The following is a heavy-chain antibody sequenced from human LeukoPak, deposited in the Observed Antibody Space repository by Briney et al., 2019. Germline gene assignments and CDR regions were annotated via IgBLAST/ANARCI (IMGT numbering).Heavy chain of an antibody. CDR2: IYYSGST. CDR1: GYSISSGYY. J-gene: IGHJ4*02. CDR3: ARLNSGSYLNLDY. Sequence: SETLSLTCAVSGYSISSGYYWGWIRQPPGNGLEWIGYIYYSGSTNYNPSLKSRVTISVDTSKNQFSLKLSSVTAADTAVYYCARLNSGSYLNLDYWGQGTLVTVSS. D-gene: IGHD1-26*01. V-gene: IGHV4-61*01.